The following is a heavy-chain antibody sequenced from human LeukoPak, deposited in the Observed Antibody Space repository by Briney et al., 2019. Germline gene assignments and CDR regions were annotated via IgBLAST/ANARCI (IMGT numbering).Heavy chain of an antibody. Sequence: GGSLRLSCAASGFTFSSYSMNWVRQAPGKGLEWVSSISSSSSYIYYADSVKGRFTISRDNAKNSLYLQMNSLRAEDTAVYYCARTIWFGESFYYDHWGQGPLVPVPS. CDR1: GFTFSSYS. CDR3: ARTIWFGESFYYDH. V-gene: IGHV3-21*01. D-gene: IGHD3-10*01. J-gene: IGHJ4*02. CDR2: ISSSSSYI.